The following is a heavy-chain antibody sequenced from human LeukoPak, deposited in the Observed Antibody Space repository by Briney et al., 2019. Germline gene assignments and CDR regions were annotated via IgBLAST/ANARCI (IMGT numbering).Heavy chain of an antibody. D-gene: IGHD3-16*01. Sequence: ASAKVSCKASGYTFTDYYMHWVRQAPGQGLEWMGWINPNGGATNYAQKFQGRVTMTRDTSISTAYMELSRLRSDDTAVYYCARVGLMITFGGVTFEFWGQGTLVTVSS. CDR3: ARVGLMITFGGVTFEF. J-gene: IGHJ4*02. CDR2: INPNGGAT. V-gene: IGHV1-2*02. CDR1: GYTFTDYY.